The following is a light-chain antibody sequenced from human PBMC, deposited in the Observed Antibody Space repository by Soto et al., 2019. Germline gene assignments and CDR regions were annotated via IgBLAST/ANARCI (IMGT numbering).Light chain of an antibody. Sequence: DIQMPQSPSTLSASVGDRVTITCRASESLSTWLAWYQQKPGKAPNLLIFDASSLESGVPSRFSGSGYGTEFTLTISSLQPDDFATYYCQQYKVYPHTFGQGTKLEIK. CDR2: DAS. V-gene: IGKV1-5*01. CDR1: ESLSTW. J-gene: IGKJ2*01. CDR3: QQYKVYPHT.